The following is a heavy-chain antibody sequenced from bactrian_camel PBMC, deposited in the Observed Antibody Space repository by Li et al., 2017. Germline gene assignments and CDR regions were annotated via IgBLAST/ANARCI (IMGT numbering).Heavy chain of an antibody. CDR2: LDVDGQT. V-gene: IGHV3S55*01. CDR1: GFTYGSNC. J-gene: IGHJ4*01. D-gene: IGHD4*01. Sequence: HVQLVESGGGSVQVGGSLRLSCVASGFTYGSNCIGWFRQVRGKNREVIAILDVDGQTMYDDSVRGRFTISEDGNTLYLQMNTLKPEDTGMYSCSRGFPGARDYTRTSPTGCRWNLSGRGTQVTVS.